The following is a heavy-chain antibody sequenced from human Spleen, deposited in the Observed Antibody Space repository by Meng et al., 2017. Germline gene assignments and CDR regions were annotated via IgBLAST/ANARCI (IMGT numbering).Heavy chain of an antibody. CDR3: AKGTLQASNWFDP. D-gene: IGHD4-11*01. V-gene: IGHV1-2*06. J-gene: IGHJ5*02. CDR1: GYTFTGYY. Sequence: QVQQVQSGAEGKKPGASVKVACKASGYTFTGYYMHWVRQAPGQGLEWMGRINPNSGGTNYAQKFQGRVTMTRDTSISTAYMELSRLRSDDTAMYYCAKGTLQASNWFDPWGQGTLVTVSS. CDR2: INPNSGGT.